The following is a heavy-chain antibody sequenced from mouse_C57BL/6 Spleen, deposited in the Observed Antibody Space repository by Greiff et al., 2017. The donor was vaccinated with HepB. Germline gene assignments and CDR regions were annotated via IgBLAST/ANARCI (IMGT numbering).Heavy chain of an antibody. CDR3: ARGLLPSRGDWYFDV. V-gene: IGHV1-22*01. CDR1: GYTFTDYN. D-gene: IGHD1-1*01. Sequence: EVQLQQSGPELVKPGASVKMSCKASGYTFTDYNMHWVKQSHGKSLEWIGYINPNNGGTSYNQKFKGKATLTVNKSSSTAYMELRSLTSEDSAVYYCARGLLPSRGDWYFDVWGTGTTVTVSS. J-gene: IGHJ1*03. CDR2: INPNNGGT.